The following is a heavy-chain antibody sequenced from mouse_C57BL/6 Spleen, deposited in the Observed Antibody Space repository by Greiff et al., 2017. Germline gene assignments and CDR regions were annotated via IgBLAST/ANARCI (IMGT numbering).Heavy chain of an antibody. CDR2: IYPSDSET. D-gene: IGHD2-5*01. CDR3: ARSRVTRLYDFDY. V-gene: IGHV1-61*01. Sequence: QVQLQQPGAELVRPGSSVKLSCKASGYTFTSYWMDWVKQRPGQGLEWIGNIYPSDSETHYNQKFKDKATLTVDKSSSTAYMQLSSLTSEDSAVYSCARSRVTRLYDFDYWGQGTTLTVSS. J-gene: IGHJ2*01. CDR1: GYTFTSYW.